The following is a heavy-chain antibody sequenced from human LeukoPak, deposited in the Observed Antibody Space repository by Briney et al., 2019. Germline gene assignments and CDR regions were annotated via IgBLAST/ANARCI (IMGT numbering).Heavy chain of an antibody. CDR3: ARVSWAYCGGDCYSRGYFDY. Sequence: SETLSLTCTVSGYSISSGYYWGWIRQPPGKGLEWIGSIYHSGSPYYNPSLKSRVTISVDTSKNQFSLNLSSVTAADTAVYYCARVSWAYCGGDCYSRGYFDYWGQGTLVTVSS. V-gene: IGHV4-38-2*02. D-gene: IGHD2-21*02. J-gene: IGHJ4*02. CDR2: IYHSGSP. CDR1: GYSISSGYY.